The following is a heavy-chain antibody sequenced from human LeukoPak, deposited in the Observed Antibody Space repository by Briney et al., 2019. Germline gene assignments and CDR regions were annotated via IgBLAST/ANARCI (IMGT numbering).Heavy chain of an antibody. V-gene: IGHV3-7*01. CDR1: GFTFSSYW. Sequence: GGSLRLSCAASGFTFSSYWMSWVRQAPGKGLEWVANIKQDGSEKYYVDSVKGRFTISRDNAKNSLYLQMNSLRAEDTAVYYCASRIPNYYDSSGYYPTTRFWYFDLWGRGTLVTVSS. J-gene: IGHJ2*01. CDR2: IKQDGSEK. D-gene: IGHD3-22*01. CDR3: ASRIPNYYDSSGYYPTTRFWYFDL.